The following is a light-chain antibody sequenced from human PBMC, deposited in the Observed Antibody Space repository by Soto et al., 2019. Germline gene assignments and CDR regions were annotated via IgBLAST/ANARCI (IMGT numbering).Light chain of an antibody. CDR3: ATWDDSRKGV. Sequence: SALTQPPSASGTPGQRITISCSGSTSNIESHTVNWYQQVPGTAPRLLINTNNQRPSGVPDRFSGSKSGASASLTISGLRSEDAATYYCATWDDSRKGVFGTGTKGTVL. CDR1: TSNIESHT. V-gene: IGLV1-44*01. CDR2: TNN. J-gene: IGLJ1*01.